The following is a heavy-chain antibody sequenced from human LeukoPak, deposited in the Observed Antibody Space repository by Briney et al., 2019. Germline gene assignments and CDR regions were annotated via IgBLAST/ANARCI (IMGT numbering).Heavy chain of an antibody. CDR3: AKQGRHVRFLEWHLFAFDI. CDR2: ISGSGGST. D-gene: IGHD3-3*01. Sequence: PGGSLRLSCAASGFTFSSYAMSWVRQAPGKGLEWVSAISGSGGSTYYADSVKGRFTISRDNSKNTLYLQMNSLRAEDTAVYYCAKQGRHVRFLEWHLFAFDIWGQGTMVTVSS. CDR1: GFTFSSYA. V-gene: IGHV3-23*01. J-gene: IGHJ3*02.